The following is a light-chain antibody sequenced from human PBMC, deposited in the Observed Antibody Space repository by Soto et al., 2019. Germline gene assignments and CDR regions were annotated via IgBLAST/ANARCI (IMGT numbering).Light chain of an antibody. CDR2: GAS. CDR3: QQRSNWPTT. CDR1: QNFGSSY. Sequence: PVERATLSCRASQNFGSSYLAWYQQKRGQAPRLLIYGASTRATGIPARFSGSGSGTEFTLTISSLQSEDFAVYYCQQRSNWPTTFGQGTKLDI. J-gene: IGKJ1*01. V-gene: IGKV3D-20*02.